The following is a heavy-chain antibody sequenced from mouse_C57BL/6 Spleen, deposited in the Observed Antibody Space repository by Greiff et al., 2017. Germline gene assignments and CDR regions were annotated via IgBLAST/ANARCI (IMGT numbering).Heavy chain of an antibody. Sequence: DVMLVESGGGLVQPGGSMKLSCAASGFTFSDAWMDWVRQSPEKGLEWVAEIRNKANNHATYYAESVKGRFTISRDDSKSSVYLQMNSLRAEDTGIYYCTRNHIYYDYDGFDYWGQGTTLTVSS. CDR1: GFTFSDAW. CDR2: IRNKANNHAT. D-gene: IGHD2-4*01. V-gene: IGHV6-6*01. CDR3: TRNHIYYDYDGFDY. J-gene: IGHJ2*01.